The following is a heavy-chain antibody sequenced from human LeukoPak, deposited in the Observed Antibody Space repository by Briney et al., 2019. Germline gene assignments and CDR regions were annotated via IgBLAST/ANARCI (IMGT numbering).Heavy chain of an antibody. Sequence: PTASVKVSCKASGGTFSSYAISWVRQAPGQGLEWMGGIIPIFGTANYAQKFQGRVTITTDESTSTAYMELSSLRSEDTAVYYCARGPELERFDYWGQGTLVTVSS. CDR1: GGTFSSYA. V-gene: IGHV1-69*05. CDR2: IIPIFGTA. D-gene: IGHD1-1*01. CDR3: ARGPELERFDY. J-gene: IGHJ4*02.